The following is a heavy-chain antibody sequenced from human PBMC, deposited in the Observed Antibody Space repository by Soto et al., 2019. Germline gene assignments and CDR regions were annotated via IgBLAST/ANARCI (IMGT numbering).Heavy chain of an antibody. Sequence: SETLSLTCAVSGGSISSGGYSWSWIRQPPGKGLEWIGYIYHSGSTYYNPSLKSRVTISVDRSKNQFSLKLSSVTAADTAVYYCARENYDSSGFTTFDYWGQGTPVTVSS. CDR3: ARENYDSSGFTTFDY. CDR1: GGSISSGGYS. CDR2: IYHSGST. J-gene: IGHJ4*02. D-gene: IGHD3-22*01. V-gene: IGHV4-30-2*01.